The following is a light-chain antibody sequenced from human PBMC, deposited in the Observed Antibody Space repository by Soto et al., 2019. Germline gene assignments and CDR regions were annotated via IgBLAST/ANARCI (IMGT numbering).Light chain of an antibody. V-gene: IGKV3-15*01. CDR1: QSVSSN. J-gene: IGKJ2*01. CDR2: GTS. CDR3: QQYNNWPPT. Sequence: EIVMTQSPATLSVSPGERATLSCRASQSVSSNLAWYQQKPGQAPRLLIYGTSTRATGIPARFSGSGSGTEXTLTISXXQSEDFAVYYCQQYNNWPPTFGQGTKLEIK.